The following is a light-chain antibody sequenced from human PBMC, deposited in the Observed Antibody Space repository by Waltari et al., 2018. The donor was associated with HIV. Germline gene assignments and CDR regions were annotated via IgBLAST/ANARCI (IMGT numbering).Light chain of an antibody. CDR1: SSNIGTYP. Sequence: QSVLTQPPSASGTPGQRVTISCSGGSSNIGTYPVDWYQQVPGAAPKLLICSSKQRPSGVPDRFSGSKSGASASRASSGLQSEDEADYYGAAWDDSLSGLVFGGGTKLTVL. V-gene: IGLV1-44*01. CDR2: SSK. J-gene: IGLJ2*01. CDR3: AAWDDSLSGLV.